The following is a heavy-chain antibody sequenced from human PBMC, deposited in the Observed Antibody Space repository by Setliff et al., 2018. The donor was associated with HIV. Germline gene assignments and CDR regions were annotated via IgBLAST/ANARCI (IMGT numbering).Heavy chain of an antibody. D-gene: IGHD7-27*01. CDR1: GFTFSDYP. J-gene: IGHJ4*02. CDR2: IYPDSNNI. V-gene: IGHV3-48*01. CDR3: ATDLHWAFDY. Sequence: PGGSLRLSCAASGFTFSDYPMNRVRQAPGKGLEWVSHIYPDSNNIDYTDSVKGRFTISRDNAKNSLYLQMNSLRAEDAAVYYCATDLHWAFDYWGQGSLVTVSS.